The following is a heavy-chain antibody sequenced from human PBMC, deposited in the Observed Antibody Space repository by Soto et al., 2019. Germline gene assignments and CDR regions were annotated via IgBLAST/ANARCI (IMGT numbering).Heavy chain of an antibody. V-gene: IGHV4-61*01. J-gene: IGHJ6*02. CDR2: IYYSGST. Sequence: SETLSLTCTVSGVSVISGSYYWSLIRQPPGKGLEWIGYIYYSGSTNYNPSLKSRVTISVDTSKNQFSLKLSSVTAADTAVYYCAGDGGGEDYSTLLYYYGMDGWAQGTTVPVSS. CDR1: GVSVISGSYY. D-gene: IGHD4-4*01. CDR3: AGDGGGEDYSTLLYYYGMDG.